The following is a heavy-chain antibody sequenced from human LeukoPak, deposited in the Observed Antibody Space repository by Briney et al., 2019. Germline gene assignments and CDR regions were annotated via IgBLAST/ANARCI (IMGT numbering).Heavy chain of an antibody. Sequence: ASVKVSCKASGYTFTSYAMHWVRQAPGQRLEWMGWINAGNGNTKYSQEFQGRVTITRDTSASTAYMELSSLRSEDMAVYYCARPSLSSGWYFLDYWGQGTLVTVSS. CDR3: ARPSLSSGWYFLDY. CDR1: GYTFTSYA. D-gene: IGHD6-19*01. CDR2: INAGNGNT. V-gene: IGHV1-3*03. J-gene: IGHJ4*02.